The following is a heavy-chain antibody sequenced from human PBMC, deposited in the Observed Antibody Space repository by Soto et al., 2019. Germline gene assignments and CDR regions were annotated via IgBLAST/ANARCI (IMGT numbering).Heavy chain of an antibody. CDR2: INHSGST. CDR1: GGSFSGYY. CDR3: ARDKITGLFDY. Sequence: QVQLQQWGAGLLKPSETLSLTCAVYGGSFSGYYWTWIRQPPGTGLEWIGEINHSGSTNYNPSLKSRGTISVDTSKNQFSLELTSVTAADTAVYYCARDKITGLFDYWGQGTLVTVSS. J-gene: IGHJ4*02. V-gene: IGHV4-34*01. D-gene: IGHD2-8*02.